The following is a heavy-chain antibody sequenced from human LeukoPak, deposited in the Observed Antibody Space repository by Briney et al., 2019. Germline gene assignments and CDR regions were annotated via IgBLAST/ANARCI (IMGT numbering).Heavy chain of an antibody. CDR3: VRDVWGDRDSYFDY. J-gene: IGHJ4*02. Sequence: GGSLRLSCAASGFTFSSYWMHWVRQAPGKGLVWVSRINSDGRSTSYADSAKGRFTISRDNAKNTLYLQMNSLRAEDTAVYYCVRDVWGDRDSYFDYWGQGTLVNVSS. CDR2: INSDGRST. V-gene: IGHV3-74*01. D-gene: IGHD2-21*01. CDR1: GFTFSSYW.